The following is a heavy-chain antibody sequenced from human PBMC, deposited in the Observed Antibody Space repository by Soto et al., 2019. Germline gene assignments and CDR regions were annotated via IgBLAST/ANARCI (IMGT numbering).Heavy chain of an antibody. V-gene: IGHV3-7*03. D-gene: IGHD5-18*01. CDR1: GFTLSSFW. Sequence: GGSLRLSCAAPGFTLSSFWLSWVRQAPGKGPEWVANINQDGSATNYVASVKGRFTISRDNVKNSLFLQLNSLRAEDTAVYYCARDWNGHSCAYGYWGRGTLVTRSS. CDR3: ARDWNGHSCAYGY. J-gene: IGHJ4*02. CDR2: INQDGSAT.